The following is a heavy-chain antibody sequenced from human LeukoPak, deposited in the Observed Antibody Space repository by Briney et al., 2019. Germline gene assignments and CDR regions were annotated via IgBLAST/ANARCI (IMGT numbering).Heavy chain of an antibody. CDR1: GFTLSTYW. Sequence: GGSLRLSCAASGFTLSTYWMSWVRQAPGKGLEWVANIRQDGNEKSYVDSVKGRFTISRDNAKNSLYLQMNSLRAEDTAVYYCASHDYSGSGSYGGVDYWGQGTLVTVSS. D-gene: IGHD3-10*01. CDR3: ASHDYSGSGSYGGVDY. CDR2: IRQDGNEK. V-gene: IGHV3-7*01. J-gene: IGHJ4*02.